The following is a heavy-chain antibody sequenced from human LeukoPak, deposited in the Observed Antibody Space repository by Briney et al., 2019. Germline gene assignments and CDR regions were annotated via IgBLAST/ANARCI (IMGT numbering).Heavy chain of an antibody. CDR3: ARVQGSPY. Sequence: GESLKISCAASGFTFSDYTLNWVRQPPGKGLEWVSSITGDSNYIYYADSVKGRFTVSRDNAKNSLYLHINSLRAEDTAVYYCARVQGSPYWGQGTLVTVSS. V-gene: IGHV3-21*01. CDR2: ITGDSNYI. J-gene: IGHJ4*02. CDR1: GFTFSDYT.